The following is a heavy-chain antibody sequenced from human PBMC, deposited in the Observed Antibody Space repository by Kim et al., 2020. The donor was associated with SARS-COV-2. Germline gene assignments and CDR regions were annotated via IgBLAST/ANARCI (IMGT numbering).Heavy chain of an antibody. CDR3: ARAYNDYGDYRIDY. CDR1: GGSFSGYY. Sequence: SETLSLTCAVYGGSFSGYYWSWIRQPPGKGLEWIGEINHSGSTNYNPSLKSRVTISVDTSKNQFSLKLSSVTAADTAVYYCARAYNDYGDYRIDYWGQGTLVTVSS. D-gene: IGHD4-17*01. CDR2: INHSGST. V-gene: IGHV4-34*01. J-gene: IGHJ4*02.